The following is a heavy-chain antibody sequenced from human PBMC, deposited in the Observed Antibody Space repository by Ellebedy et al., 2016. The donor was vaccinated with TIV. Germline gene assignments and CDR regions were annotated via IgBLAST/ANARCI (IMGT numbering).Heavy chain of an antibody. CDR1: GYTFTGYY. V-gene: IGHV1-46*01. J-gene: IGHJ4*02. Sequence: ASVKVSCKASGYTFTGYYMHWVRQAPGQGLEWMGIISPSGGSTSYAQKFQGRVTMTRDTSTSTVYMELSSLKSEDTAVYYCARDGYCGGDCYSPGYWGQGTLVTVSS. CDR3: ARDGYCGGDCYSPGY. D-gene: IGHD2-21*02. CDR2: ISPSGGST.